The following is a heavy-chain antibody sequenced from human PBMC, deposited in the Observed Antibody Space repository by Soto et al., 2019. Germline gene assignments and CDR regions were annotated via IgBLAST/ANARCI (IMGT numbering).Heavy chain of an antibody. J-gene: IGHJ4*02. CDR2: IYHSGNT. CDR3: ARRWGEGRVDY. D-gene: IGHD3-10*01. CDR1: GGSISSSNW. V-gene: IGHV4-4*02. Sequence: QVQLQESGPGLVKPSGTLSLTCAVSGGSISSSNWWSWVRQPPGKGLEWIGEIYHSGNTNYNPSPKXRVTXAXHKSRNQFSLKLSSVTAADTAVYYCARRWGEGRVDYWGQGTLVTVSS.